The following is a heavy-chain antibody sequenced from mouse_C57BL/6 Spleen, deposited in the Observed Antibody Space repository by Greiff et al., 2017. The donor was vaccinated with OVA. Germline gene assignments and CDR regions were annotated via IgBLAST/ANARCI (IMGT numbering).Heavy chain of an antibody. J-gene: IGHJ4*01. Sequence: QVQLQQSGAELARPGASVKMSCKASGYTFTSYTMHWVKQRPGQGLEWIGNINPSSGYTKYNQKFKDKATLTADKSSSTAYMQLSSLTAEDSAVYYCARGGNSRAMDYWGQGTSVTVSS. CDR1: GYTFTSYT. CDR2: INPSSGYT. V-gene: IGHV1-4*01. CDR3: ARGGNSRAMDY.